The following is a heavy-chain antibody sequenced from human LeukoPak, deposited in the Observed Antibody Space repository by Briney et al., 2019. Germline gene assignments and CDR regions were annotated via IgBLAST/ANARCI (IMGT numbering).Heavy chain of an antibody. J-gene: IGHJ4*02. V-gene: IGHV1-8*02. CDR1: GGTFSSYA. CDR2: MNPNSGNT. Sequence: GSSVKVSCKASGGTFSSYAISWVRQATGQGLEWMGWMNPNSGNTGYAQKFQGRVTMTRDTSISTAYMELSSLRSEDTAVYYCARRGSGWDYWGQGTLVTVSS. D-gene: IGHD6-19*01. CDR3: ARRGSGWDY.